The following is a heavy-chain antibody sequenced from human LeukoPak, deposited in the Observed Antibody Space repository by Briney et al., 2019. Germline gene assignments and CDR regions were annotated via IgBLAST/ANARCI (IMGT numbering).Heavy chain of an antibody. V-gene: IGHV4-59*01. CDR2: IYYSGST. CDR3: ARDRWWAFDI. CDR1: GGSISSYY. D-gene: IGHD2-15*01. J-gene: IGHJ3*02. Sequence: SETLSLTCTVSGGSISSYYWSWIRQPPGKGLEWIGYIYYSGSTNYNPSLKSRVTISVDTSKNQFSLKLSSVTAADTAVYYCARDRWWAFDIWGQGTMVTVSS.